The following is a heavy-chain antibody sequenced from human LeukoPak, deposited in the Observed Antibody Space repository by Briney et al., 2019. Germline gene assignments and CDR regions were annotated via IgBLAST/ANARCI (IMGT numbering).Heavy chain of an antibody. CDR1: GFTFSSYA. CDR3: AERGSI. V-gene: IGHV3-30-3*01. Sequence: PGGSLRLSCAASGFTFSSYAMHWVRQAPGKGLEWVAVISYDGSNKYYADSVKGRFTISRDNSKNTLYLQMNSLRAEDTAVYYCAERGSIWGQGTLVTVSS. CDR2: ISYDGSNK. D-gene: IGHD3-10*01. J-gene: IGHJ4*02.